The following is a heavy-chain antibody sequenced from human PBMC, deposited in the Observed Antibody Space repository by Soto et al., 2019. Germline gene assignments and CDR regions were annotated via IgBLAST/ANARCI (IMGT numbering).Heavy chain of an antibody. CDR1: GYTFSNFA. Sequence: ASVKVSCKASGYTFSNFAISWVRQAPGQGLEWMGWISALNGDRIYAQKFRGRVTLTTDTYPSIAYMEVRSLTSDDTAVYYCARASSHHDGFDMWGQGTKVTVSS. CDR2: ISALNGDR. CDR3: ARASSHHDGFDM. J-gene: IGHJ3*02. V-gene: IGHV1-18*04.